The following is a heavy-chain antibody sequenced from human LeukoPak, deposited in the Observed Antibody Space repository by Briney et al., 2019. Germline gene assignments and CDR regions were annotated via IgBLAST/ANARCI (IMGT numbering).Heavy chain of an antibody. Sequence: SVKVSCKASGYTFTSYAISWVRQAPGQGLEWMGGIIPIFGTANYAQKFQGRVTITADESTSTAYMELSSLRSEDTAVYYCARLVADIVVVPAADAFDIWGQGTMVTVSS. D-gene: IGHD2-2*01. J-gene: IGHJ3*02. CDR2: IIPIFGTA. CDR3: ARLVADIVVVPAADAFDI. V-gene: IGHV1-69*13. CDR1: GYTFTSYA.